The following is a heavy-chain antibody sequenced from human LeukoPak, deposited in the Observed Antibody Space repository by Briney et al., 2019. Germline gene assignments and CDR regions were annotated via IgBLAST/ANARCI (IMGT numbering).Heavy chain of an antibody. CDR2: INPNSGGT. CDR3: ARDLGAGYYYYMDV. V-gene: IGHV1-2*02. J-gene: IGHJ6*03. Sequence: GASVKVSCKASGYTFTGYYMHWVRQAPGQGLEWMGWINPNSGGTNYAQKFQGRVTMTRDTSISTAYMELSRLRSDDTAVYYCARDLGAGYYYYMDVWGKGTTVTVSS. CDR1: GYTFTGYY. D-gene: IGHD3-16*01.